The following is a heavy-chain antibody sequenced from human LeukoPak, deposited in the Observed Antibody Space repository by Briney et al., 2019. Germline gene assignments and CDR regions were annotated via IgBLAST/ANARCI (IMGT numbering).Heavy chain of an antibody. V-gene: IGHV3-66*02. CDR2: IYSGGSA. D-gene: IGHD2-2*01. J-gene: IGHJ3*02. CDR1: GFTVSRSY. Sequence: GGSLRLSCAASGFTVSRSYLTWVRQAPGKGLDWVSIIYSGGSASYADSVRGRFTISRDKTKNTLYLQMNSLRAEDTAVYYCARGGGCSGTNCYIDAFDIWGQGSVVTVS. CDR3: ARGGGCSGTNCYIDAFDI.